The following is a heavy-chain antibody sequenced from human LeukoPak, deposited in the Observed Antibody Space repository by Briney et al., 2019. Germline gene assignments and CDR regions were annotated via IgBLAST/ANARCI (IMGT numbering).Heavy chain of an antibody. D-gene: IGHD2-15*01. Sequence: GGSLRLSCAASGFTFSSYSMNWVRQAPGKGLEWVSYISSSSSTIYYADSVKGRFTISRDNSKNTLYLQMNSLRAEDTAVYYCARVPCSGGSCYFDYWGQGTLVTVSS. CDR1: GFTFSSYS. V-gene: IGHV3-48*01. CDR3: ARVPCSGGSCYFDY. CDR2: ISSSSSTI. J-gene: IGHJ4*02.